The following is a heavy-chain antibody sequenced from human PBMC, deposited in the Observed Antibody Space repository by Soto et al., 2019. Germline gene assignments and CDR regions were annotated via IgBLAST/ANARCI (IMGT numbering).Heavy chain of an antibody. V-gene: IGHV3-66*01. D-gene: IGHD5-12*01. J-gene: IGHJ4*02. CDR1: GFTVSSNY. Sequence: GGSLRLSCAASGFTVSSNYMSWVRQAPGKGLEWVSVIYSGGSTYYADSVKGRFTIARDNSKQTLYLQMNSLIAEDTAVYYCARDNSGYYYFDYWGQGTLVTVSS. CDR3: ARDNSGYYYFDY. CDR2: IYSGGST.